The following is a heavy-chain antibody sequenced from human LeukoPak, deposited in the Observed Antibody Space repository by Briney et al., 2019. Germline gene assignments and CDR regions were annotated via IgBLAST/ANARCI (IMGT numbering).Heavy chain of an antibody. J-gene: IGHJ4*02. D-gene: IGHD3-9*01. V-gene: IGHV3-53*01. CDR3: ERGGTDILTGRSRFDY. CDR2: ICCSCKT. Sequence: PGGSLRLSCAASGFTVSSNYMSWVRQAPGKGLEWVSIICCSCKTYYAESVKGRFTISRGNSKNTLYLQINSLRAGDTAEYYCERGGTDILTGRSRFDYWGQGTLVTVSS. CDR1: GFTVSSNY.